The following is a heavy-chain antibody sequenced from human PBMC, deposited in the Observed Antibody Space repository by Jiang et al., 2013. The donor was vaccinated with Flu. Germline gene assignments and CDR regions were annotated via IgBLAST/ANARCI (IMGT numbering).Heavy chain of an antibody. CDR2: IIPIFGTA. Sequence: GAEVKKPGSSVKVSCKASGGTFSSYAISWVRQAPGQGLEWMGGIIPIFGTANYAQKFQGRVTITADESTSTAYMELSSLRSEDTAVYYRARANVFYYDSSPGMYDYWGQGTLVTVSS. D-gene: IGHD3-22*01. CDR1: GGTFSSYA. J-gene: IGHJ4*02. CDR3: ARANVFYYDSSPGMYDY. V-gene: IGHV1-69*01.